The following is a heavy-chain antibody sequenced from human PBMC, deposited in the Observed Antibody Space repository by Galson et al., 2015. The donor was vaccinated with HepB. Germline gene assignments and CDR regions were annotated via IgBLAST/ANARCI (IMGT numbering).Heavy chain of an antibody. Sequence: SLSLPCAASGFTLSNACMSCLRHAPGKGLEWVGRSKSNTDGGTRDYAAPVKGRCTLSRDNSKNTLYLQMNSLKTEDTAEYYCTTVYTVRPGRWGQGTLVTVSS. D-gene: IGHD1-26*01. V-gene: IGHV3-15*01. CDR3: TTVYTVRPGR. CDR2: SKSNTDGGTR. CDR1: GFTLSNAC. J-gene: IGHJ4*02.